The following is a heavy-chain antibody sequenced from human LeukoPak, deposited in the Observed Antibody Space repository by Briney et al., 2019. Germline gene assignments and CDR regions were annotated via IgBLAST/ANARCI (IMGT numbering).Heavy chain of an antibody. CDR3: AKDYDILTGAPDFDY. V-gene: IGHV3-30*02. D-gene: IGHD3-9*01. CDR2: IRYDGSNK. Sequence: PGGSLRLPCAASGFTFSSYGMHWVRQAPGKGLEWVAFIRYDGSNKHYADSVKGRFTISRDNSKNTLYLQMNSLRAEDTAVYYCAKDYDILTGAPDFDYWGQGTLVTVSS. J-gene: IGHJ4*02. CDR1: GFTFSSYG.